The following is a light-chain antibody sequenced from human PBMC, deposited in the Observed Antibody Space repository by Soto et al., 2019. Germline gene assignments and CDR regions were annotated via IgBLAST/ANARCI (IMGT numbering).Light chain of an antibody. CDR2: DAS. Sequence: DIVLPQSPATLSLSPGERDTLSCGASQSVPSTYLAWYQRKPGLAPRLLIYDASSRATGIPDRFSGSGSGTDFTLTISRLEPEDFAVYYCQQYGSSITFGQGTRLEIK. V-gene: IGKV3D-20*01. CDR3: QQYGSSIT. J-gene: IGKJ5*01. CDR1: QSVPSTY.